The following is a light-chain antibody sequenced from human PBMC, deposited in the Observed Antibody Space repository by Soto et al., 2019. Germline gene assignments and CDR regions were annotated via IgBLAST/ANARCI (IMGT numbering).Light chain of an antibody. CDR3: QQYNSYSRT. CDR2: DAS. V-gene: IGKV1-5*01. CDR1: QSISSW. J-gene: IGKJ1*01. Sequence: DIQMTQSPSTLSASVGDRLTITCRASQSISSWLAWYQQKPGKAPKLLIYDASSLESGVPSRFSGSGSGTEFTLTISSLQPDDFATYYCQQYNSYSRTFGQGTTVDIK.